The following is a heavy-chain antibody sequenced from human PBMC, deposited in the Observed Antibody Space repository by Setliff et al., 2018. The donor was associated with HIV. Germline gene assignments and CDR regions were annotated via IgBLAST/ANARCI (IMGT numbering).Heavy chain of an antibody. CDR1: GYIFTSYG. CDR2: ISNYNGNR. CDR3: AREGPGLYSYGFSPEVVAEYFQH. Sequence: ASVKVSCKASGYIFTSYGISWVRQAPGQGLEWMGWISNYNGNRNYAQKLQGRVTMTTDTSTSTAYTELRSLRSDDTAVYYCAREGPGLYSYGFSPEVVAEYFQHWGQGTLVTVSS. V-gene: IGHV1-18*01. D-gene: IGHD5-18*01. J-gene: IGHJ1*01.